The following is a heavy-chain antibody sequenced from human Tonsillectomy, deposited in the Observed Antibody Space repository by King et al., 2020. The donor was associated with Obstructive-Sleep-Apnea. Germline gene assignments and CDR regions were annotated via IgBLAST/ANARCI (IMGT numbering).Heavy chain of an antibody. CDR1: GFSFSSHW. Sequence: VQLVESGGGLVQPGGSLRLSCAGSGFSFSSHWMSWVRQAPGKGLEWVGDMKDEGREKNYVESVKGRFTISRDNAKNSLYLQMNSLRAEDTALYYCARIRGHCSTTRCYAQGYFDLWGRGTLVTVSS. D-gene: IGHD2-2*01. CDR3: ARIRGHCSTTRCYAQGYFDL. CDR2: MKDEGREK. J-gene: IGHJ2*01. V-gene: IGHV3-7*03.